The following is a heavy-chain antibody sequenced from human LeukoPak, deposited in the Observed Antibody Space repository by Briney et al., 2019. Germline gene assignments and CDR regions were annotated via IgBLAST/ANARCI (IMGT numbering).Heavy chain of an antibody. CDR1: GGTFSSYA. J-gene: IGHJ5*02. CDR2: IIPILGIA. Sequence: ASVKVSCKASGGTFSSYAISWVRQAPGQGLEWMGRIIPILGIANYAQKFQGRVTITADKSTSTAYMELSSLRSEDTAVYYCARAPESPEVYDFWSGYYHQNWFDPWGQGTLATVSS. D-gene: IGHD3-3*01. CDR3: ARAPESPEVYDFWSGYYHQNWFDP. V-gene: IGHV1-69*04.